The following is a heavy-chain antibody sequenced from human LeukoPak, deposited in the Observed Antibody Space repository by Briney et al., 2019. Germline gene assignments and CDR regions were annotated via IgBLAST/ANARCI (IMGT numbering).Heavy chain of an antibody. V-gene: IGHV4-4*07. CDR1: GGSISSYY. CDR2: IYTSGST. CDR3: ARDRSYDSSGYYPRYYYYYMDV. D-gene: IGHD3-22*01. Sequence: SETLSLTCTVSGGSISSYYWSWIRQPAGKGLEWIGRIYTSGSTNYNPSLKSRVTMSVDTSKNQFSLKLNSVTAADTAVYYCARDRSYDSSGYYPRYYYYYMDVWGKGTTVTVSS. J-gene: IGHJ6*03.